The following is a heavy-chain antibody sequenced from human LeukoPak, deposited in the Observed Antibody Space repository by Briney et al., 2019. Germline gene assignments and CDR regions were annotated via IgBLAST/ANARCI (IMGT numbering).Heavy chain of an antibody. CDR1: GFTVSSKY. J-gene: IGHJ4*02. CDR2: IYSGGRT. Sequence: PGGSLRLSCAASGFTVSSKYMSWVRQAPGKGLEWVSVIYSGGRTYYADSVKGRFTLSRDNSKNTLYLQMNSLRAEDTALYYCARGTLSKYSGSYFDYWGQGTLVTVSS. D-gene: IGHD1-26*01. CDR3: ARGTLSKYSGSYFDY. V-gene: IGHV3-66*02.